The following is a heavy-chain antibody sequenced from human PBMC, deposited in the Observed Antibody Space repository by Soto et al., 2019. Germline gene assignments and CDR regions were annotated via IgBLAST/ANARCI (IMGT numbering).Heavy chain of an antibody. J-gene: IGHJ4*02. CDR1: GYNLTELS. CDR2: FDPEDGET. V-gene: IGHV1-24*01. Sequence: ASVKVSCKVSGYNLTELSMHWVRQAPGKGLEWMGGFDPEDGETIYAQKFQGRATMTEDTSTDTAYMELSSLRSEDTAVYYCATDLCSGGSCYASDYWGQGTLVTVSS. D-gene: IGHD2-15*01. CDR3: ATDLCSGGSCYASDY.